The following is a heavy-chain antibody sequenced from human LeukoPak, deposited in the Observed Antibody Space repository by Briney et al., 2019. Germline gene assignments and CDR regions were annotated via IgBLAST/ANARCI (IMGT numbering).Heavy chain of an antibody. Sequence: GGSLRLSCAASGFTFTSYAMSWVRQAPGKGLEWVSAISGSGGDTYYADSVKGRFTISRDNSKNTLFLQMNSLRAEDTAVYYCGKAMWYYYSTGGYSGFDYGGRGPRVTVPS. J-gene: IGHJ4*02. CDR1: GFTFTSYA. V-gene: IGHV3-23*01. D-gene: IGHD3-10*01. CDR2: ISGSGGDT. CDR3: GKAMWYYYSTGGYSGFDY.